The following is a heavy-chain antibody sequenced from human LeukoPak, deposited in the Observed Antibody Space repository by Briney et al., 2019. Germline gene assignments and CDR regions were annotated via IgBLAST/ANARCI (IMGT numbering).Heavy chain of an antibody. D-gene: IGHD4-17*01. CDR2: IDTDGSST. Sequence: GGSLRLSCAASGFTFSTYWMHWVRQAQGKGLVWVSRIDTDGSSTSYADSVKGRFTISRDNAKNTLYLQMNSLRAEDTAVYYCTRDRYGDYSDYWGQGSLVTVSS. CDR1: GFTFSTYW. V-gene: IGHV3-74*01. CDR3: TRDRYGDYSDY. J-gene: IGHJ4*02.